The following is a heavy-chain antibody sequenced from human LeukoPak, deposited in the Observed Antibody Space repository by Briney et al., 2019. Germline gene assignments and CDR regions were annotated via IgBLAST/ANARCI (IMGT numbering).Heavy chain of an antibody. Sequence: GGSLRLSGVASGFTVSSNYMTWVRQAPGKGLEWVSVIYTGGSPYYADSVKGRFTISRDISKNTVYLQMNSLRAEDTAVYYCARGAATGPTLGLDYWGQGTLVTVSS. D-gene: IGHD6-13*01. V-gene: IGHV3-53*01. CDR3: ARGAATGPTLGLDY. CDR1: GFTVSSNY. J-gene: IGHJ4*02. CDR2: IYTGGSP.